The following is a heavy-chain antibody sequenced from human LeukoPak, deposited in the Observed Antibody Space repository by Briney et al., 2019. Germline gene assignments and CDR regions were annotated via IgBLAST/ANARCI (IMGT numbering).Heavy chain of an antibody. Sequence: PSQTLSPTCTVSGGSITSGTKYWNWIRQPAGKGLERIGLIESSGTTNYNPSLMSRLTMSLDTSKNQFSLNLNSVTAADTAIYYCARAVQDKYVFGSGAKYYFDYWGQGALVTVSS. J-gene: IGHJ4*02. V-gene: IGHV4-61*02. CDR3: ARAVQDKYVFGSGAKYYFDY. CDR2: IESSGTT. D-gene: IGHD3-10*01. CDR1: GGSITSGTKY.